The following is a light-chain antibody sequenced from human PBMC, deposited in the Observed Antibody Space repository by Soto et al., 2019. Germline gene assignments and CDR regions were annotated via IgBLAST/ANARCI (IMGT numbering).Light chain of an antibody. J-gene: IGLJ1*01. CDR1: TSNIGAGYD. Sequence: QSVLTQPPSVSGAPGQRVTISCTGSTSNIGAGYDVHWYQHLPGTAPKLLIYGSSNRPSGVPDRFSGSKSGTSASLAITGLQVEDEADSSCQSYDSNSNYVFGTGTKVTVL. CDR3: QSYDSNSNYV. CDR2: GSS. V-gene: IGLV1-40*01.